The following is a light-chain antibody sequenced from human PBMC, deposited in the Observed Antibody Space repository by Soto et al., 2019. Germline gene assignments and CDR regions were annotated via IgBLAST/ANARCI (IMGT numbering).Light chain of an antibody. J-gene: IGKJ5*01. Sequence: EIVLTQSPATLSLSPGERATLSCRASQSVSSYLAGYQQKPGQAPRRLIYDASNRATGIPARFSGSGSGTDFTLTISSLEPEDFAVYYCQQRSNWRPITFGQGTRLEIK. V-gene: IGKV3-11*01. CDR3: QQRSNWRPIT. CDR1: QSVSSY. CDR2: DAS.